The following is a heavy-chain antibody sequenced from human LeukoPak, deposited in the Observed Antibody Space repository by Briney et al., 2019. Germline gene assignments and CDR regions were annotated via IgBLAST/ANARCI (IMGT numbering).Heavy chain of an antibody. D-gene: IGHD2-15*01. CDR3: ARHPRNLYCSGGSCSPNSGAFDI. Sequence: SETLSLTCTVSGGSISSGSYYWGWIRQPPGKGLEWIGSIYYSGSTYYNPSLKSRVTISVDTSKNQFSLKLSSVTAADTAVYYCARHPRNLYCSGGSCSPNSGAFDIWGQGTMVTVSS. J-gene: IGHJ3*02. V-gene: IGHV4-39*01. CDR1: GGSISSGSYY. CDR2: IYYSGST.